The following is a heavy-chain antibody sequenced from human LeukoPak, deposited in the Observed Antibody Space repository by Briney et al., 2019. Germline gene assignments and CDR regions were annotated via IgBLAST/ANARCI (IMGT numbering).Heavy chain of an antibody. Sequence: GGSLRLSCAASGFTFSSYAMHWVRQAPGKGLEYVSAISSNGGSTYYANSVKGRFTISRDNSKNTLYLQMGSLRAEDMAVYYCARSIGYTLNYWGQGALVTVSS. V-gene: IGHV3-64*01. CDR1: GFTFSSYA. J-gene: IGHJ4*02. CDR3: ARSIGYTLNY. CDR2: ISSNGGST. D-gene: IGHD5-18*01.